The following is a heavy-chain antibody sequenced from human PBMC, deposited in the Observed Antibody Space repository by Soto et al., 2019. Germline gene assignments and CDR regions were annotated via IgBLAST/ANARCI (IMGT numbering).Heavy chain of an antibody. CDR1: GFTFSSYA. CDR2: ISYDGSNK. Sequence: QVQLVESGGGVVQPGRSLRLSCAASGFTFSSYAMHWVRQAPGKGLEWVAVISYDGSNKYYADSVKGRFTISSDNSKNTLYLQMNSLRAEDTAVYYCARGRCVVRSYFDYWGQGTMFTVSS. D-gene: IGHD2-15*01. CDR3: ARGRCVVRSYFDY. V-gene: IGHV3-30-3*01. J-gene: IGHJ4*02.